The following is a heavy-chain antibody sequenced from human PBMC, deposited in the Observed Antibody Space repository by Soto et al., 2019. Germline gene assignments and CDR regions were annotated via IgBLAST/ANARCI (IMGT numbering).Heavy chain of an antibody. D-gene: IGHD6-6*01. CDR3: ARGSVAARPGSRFYYYYGMDV. V-gene: IGHV1-69*06. J-gene: IGHJ6*02. CDR1: GGTFSSYA. CDR2: IIPIFGTA. Sequence: QVQLVQSGAEVKKPGSSVKVSCKASGGTFSSYAISWVRQAPGQGLEWMGGIIPIFGTANYAQKFQGRVTITADKSQSTAYMELSSLRSEDTAVYYCARGSVAARPGSRFYYYYGMDVWGQGTTVTVSS.